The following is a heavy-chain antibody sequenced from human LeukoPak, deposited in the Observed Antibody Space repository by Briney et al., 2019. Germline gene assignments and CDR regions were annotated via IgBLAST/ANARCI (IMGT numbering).Heavy chain of an antibody. D-gene: IGHD3-16*01. J-gene: IGHJ6*02. CDR3: ARQGGLYYYYGMDV. V-gene: IGHV1-8*01. CDR2: MNPNSGNT. CDR1: GYTFTSYD. Sequence: ASVKVSCKASGYTFTSYDINWVRQATGQGLEWMGWMNPNSGNTGYAQKFQGRVTMTRNTSISTAYMELSSLRSEDTAVYYCARQGGLYYYYGMDVWGQGTTVNVSS.